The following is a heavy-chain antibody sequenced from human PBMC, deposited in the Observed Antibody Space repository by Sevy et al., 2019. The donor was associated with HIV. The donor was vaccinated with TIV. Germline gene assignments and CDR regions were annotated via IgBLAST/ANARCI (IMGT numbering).Heavy chain of an antibody. V-gene: IGHV3-7*01. J-gene: IGHJ6*02. CDR1: GFTFRNFW. Sequence: GGSLRLSCAVSGFTFRNFWMSWVRQAPGKGLEWVANIRQDGGGKYYVDSVRGRFTISRDNAKNSLFLQLNSLRADDTAIYYCAKSYFGSGTSYGMDLWGRGTTVTVSS. CDR3: AKSYFGSGTSYGMDL. CDR2: IRQDGGGK. D-gene: IGHD3-10*01.